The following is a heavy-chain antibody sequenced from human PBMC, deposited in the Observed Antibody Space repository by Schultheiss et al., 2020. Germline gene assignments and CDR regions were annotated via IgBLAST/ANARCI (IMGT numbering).Heavy chain of an antibody. CDR2: ISSSGSTI. V-gene: IGHV3-48*03. CDR3: ARDQAQRGARDYYYYYGMDV. CDR1: GFTFSSYE. J-gene: IGHJ6*02. Sequence: GGSLRLSCAASGFTFSSYEMNWVRQAPGKGLEWVSYISSSGSTIYYADSVKGRFTISRDNAKNSLYLQMNSLRAEDTAVYYCARDQAQRGARDYYYYYGMDVWGQGTTVTVSS. D-gene: IGHD3-10*01.